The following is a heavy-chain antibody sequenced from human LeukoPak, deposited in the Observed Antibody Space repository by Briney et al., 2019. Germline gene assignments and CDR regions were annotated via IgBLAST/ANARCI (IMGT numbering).Heavy chain of an antibody. CDR2: IFSRGTT. J-gene: IGHJ4*02. D-gene: IGHD3-16*01. CDR1: GFTFSSYE. V-gene: IGHV3-53*01. CDR3: ARDSFGIDY. Sequence: GGSLRLSCAASGFTFSSYEMNWVRQAPGKGLEWVSVIFSRGTTYYADSVKGRFTISRDNSKNTLYLQMNSLRVEDTAVYYCARDSFGIDYWGQGTPVTVSS.